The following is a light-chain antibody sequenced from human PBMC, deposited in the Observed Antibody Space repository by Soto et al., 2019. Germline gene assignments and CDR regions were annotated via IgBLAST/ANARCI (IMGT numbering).Light chain of an antibody. CDR2: DAS. Sequence: ENVLTQSPGTLSLSPGERATLSCRASQSVYSNYLAWYQQKPGQAPRLLIYDASNRATGIPDRFSGSGSGTDFTLTISSLQSEDFAVYYCQQYNNWPPGTFGQGTRLEIK. J-gene: IGKJ5*01. V-gene: IGKV3-20*01. CDR3: QQYNNWPPGT. CDR1: QSVYSNY.